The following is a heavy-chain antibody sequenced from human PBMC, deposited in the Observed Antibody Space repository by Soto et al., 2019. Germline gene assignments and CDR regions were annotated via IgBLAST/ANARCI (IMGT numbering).Heavy chain of an antibody. Sequence: PGGSLRLSCAASGFTFSSYGMHWVRQAPGKGLEWVAVISYDGSNKYYADSVKGRFTISRDNSKNTLYLQMNSLRAEDTAVYYCAKRGRYYDSPERLAYYFDYWGQGTLVTVSS. CDR3: AKRGRYYDSPERLAYYFDY. CDR1: GFTFSSYG. D-gene: IGHD3-22*01. J-gene: IGHJ4*02. V-gene: IGHV3-30*18. CDR2: ISYDGSNK.